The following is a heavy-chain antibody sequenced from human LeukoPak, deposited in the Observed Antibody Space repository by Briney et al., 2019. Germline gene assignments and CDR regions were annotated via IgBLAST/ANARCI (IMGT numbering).Heavy chain of an antibody. D-gene: IGHD6-13*01. CDR2: INPNSGGT. V-gene: IGHV1-2*02. CDR3: ARGYSSSWYGEDNWFDP. CDR1: GYTLTDYY. Sequence: ASVKVSCKASGYTLTDYYMHWVRQAPGQGLEWMGWINPNSGGTNYAQKFQGRVTMTRDTSISTAYMELSRLRSDDTAVYYCARGYSSSWYGEDNWFDPWGQGTLVTVSS. J-gene: IGHJ5*02.